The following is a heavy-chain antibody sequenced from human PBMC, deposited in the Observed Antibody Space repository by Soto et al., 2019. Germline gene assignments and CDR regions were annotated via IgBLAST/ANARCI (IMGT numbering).Heavy chain of an antibody. CDR3: ARDESLWDYGSGRPIDY. CDR2: ISSSSSTI. D-gene: IGHD3-10*01. J-gene: IGHJ4*02. V-gene: IGHV3-48*02. CDR1: GFTFSSYS. Sequence: GGSLRLSCAASGFTFSSYSMNWVRQAPGKGLEWVSYISSSSSTIYYADSVKGRFTISRDNAKNSLYLQMNSLRDEDTAVYYCARDESLWDYGSGRPIDYWGQGTLVTVSS.